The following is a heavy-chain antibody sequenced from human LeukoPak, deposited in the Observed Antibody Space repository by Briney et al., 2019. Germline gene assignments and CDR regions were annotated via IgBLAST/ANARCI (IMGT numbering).Heavy chain of an antibody. J-gene: IGHJ4*02. CDR2: MQSSGNS. CDR1: GDSLSTYH. V-gene: IGHV4-59*01. D-gene: IGHD5-18*01. Sequence: SETLSLTCSVSGDSLSTYHWNWLRKPPGKGLEWIAFMQSSGNSNYNPSLKSRVTMFVDTSKNQFVLNLRSVTAADTAVYYCARDKRHSYGRYFDHWGQGMLVTVSS. CDR3: ARDKRHSYGRYFDH.